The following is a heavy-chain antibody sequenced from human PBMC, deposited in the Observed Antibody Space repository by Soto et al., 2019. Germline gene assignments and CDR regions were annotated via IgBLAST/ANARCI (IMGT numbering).Heavy chain of an antibody. J-gene: IGHJ4*02. CDR3: AKERGSYYFDY. Sequence: QVQLVESGGGVVQPGGSLRLSCAASGLTFRTFAMTWVRQAPGKGLEWVAVISYDGGNKYYADSVKGRFTISRDNSKNTLYLQMNSLRAEDTAVYYCAKERGSYYFDYWGQGTLVTVSS. V-gene: IGHV3-30*18. D-gene: IGHD1-26*01. CDR1: GLTFRTFA. CDR2: ISYDGGNK.